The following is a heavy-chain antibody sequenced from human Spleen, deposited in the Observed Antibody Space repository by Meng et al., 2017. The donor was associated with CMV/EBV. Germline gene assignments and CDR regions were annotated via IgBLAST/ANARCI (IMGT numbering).Heavy chain of an antibody. CDR3: ARGLLDDFWSGYTIDYFDY. D-gene: IGHD3-3*01. J-gene: IGHJ4*02. V-gene: IGHV4-4*02. CDR1: ISSSNL. Sequence: ISSSNLWTWVRQVPGKGLEWIGEIYHSGSTNYNPSLKSRTTISVDTSKNQFSLKLSSVTAADTAVYYCARGLLDDFWSGYTIDYFDYWGQGTLVTVSS. CDR2: IYHSGST.